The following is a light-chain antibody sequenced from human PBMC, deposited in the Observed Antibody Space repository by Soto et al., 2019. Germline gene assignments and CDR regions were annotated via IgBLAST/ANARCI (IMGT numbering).Light chain of an antibody. J-gene: IGLJ1*01. V-gene: IGLV2-14*01. CDR1: SSDVGGYNY. CDR2: DVS. CDR3: SSYTSSTFYV. Sequence: QSALTQPASVSGSPGQSITISCTGTSSDVGGYNYVSWYQQHTCKSPKLIIYDVSNRPSGVSNRFSGSKSGNTASLTISGLQAEDEGDYYCSSYTSSTFYVFGTGTKLTVL.